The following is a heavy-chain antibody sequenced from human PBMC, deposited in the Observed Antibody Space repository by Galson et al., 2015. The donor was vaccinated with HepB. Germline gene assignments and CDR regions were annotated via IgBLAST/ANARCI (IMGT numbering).Heavy chain of an antibody. CDR1: GFTFTTYA. CDR3: ATAPSGSYYVDDF. D-gene: IGHD1-26*01. Sequence: SLRLSCAASGFTFTTYAMKWVRQTPGKGLEWVSSIGASGFTYYADSVKGRFTISRDNSENTLSLQMNSLRAEDTAVYYCATAPSGSYYVDDFWGQGTLVAVSS. J-gene: IGHJ4*02. CDR2: IGASGFT. V-gene: IGHV3-23*01.